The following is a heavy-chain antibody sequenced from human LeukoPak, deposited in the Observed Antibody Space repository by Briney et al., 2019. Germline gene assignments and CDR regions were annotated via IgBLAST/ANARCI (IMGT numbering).Heavy chain of an antibody. V-gene: IGHV1-18*01. CDR1: GYTFTSYG. CDR3: ATQSLGLYYYYYGMDV. J-gene: IGHJ6*02. CDR2: ISAYNGNT. Sequence: GASVKVSCKASGYTFTSYGISWVRQAPGQGLEWMGWISAYNGNTNYAQKLQGRVTMTTDTSTSTAYMELRSLRSDDTAVYYCATQSLGLYYYYYGMDVWGQGTLVTVFS. D-gene: IGHD3-16*01.